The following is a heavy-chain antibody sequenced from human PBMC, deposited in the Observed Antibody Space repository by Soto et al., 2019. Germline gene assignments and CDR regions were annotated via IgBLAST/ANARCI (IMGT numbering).Heavy chain of an antibody. D-gene: IGHD1-1*01. CDR2: INSDGSST. Sequence: EVQLVESGGGLVQPGGSLRLSCAASGFTFSSYWMHWVRQAPGKGLVWVSRINSDGSSTNYADSLKGRFTIPRDNAKNTLYLQMNSVRAEDTAVYYCARGGWNGRFDDWGQGTLVTVSS. V-gene: IGHV3-74*01. CDR3: ARGGWNGRFDD. J-gene: IGHJ4*02. CDR1: GFTFSSYW.